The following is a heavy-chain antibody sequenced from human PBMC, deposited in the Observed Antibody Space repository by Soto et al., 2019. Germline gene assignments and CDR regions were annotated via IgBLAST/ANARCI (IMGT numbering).Heavy chain of an antibody. CDR1: GGSISSYY. Sequence: QVQLQESGPGLVKPSETLSLTCTVSGGSISSYYWSWIRQPPGKGLEWIGYIYYSGSTNYNPSLKXRVTLSVATSKTQFSLKLSSVTAADPAVYYCARRYSSGFDYWGQGTLVTVSS. J-gene: IGHJ4*02. D-gene: IGHD6-19*01. V-gene: IGHV4-59*01. CDR3: ARRYSSGFDY. CDR2: IYYSGST.